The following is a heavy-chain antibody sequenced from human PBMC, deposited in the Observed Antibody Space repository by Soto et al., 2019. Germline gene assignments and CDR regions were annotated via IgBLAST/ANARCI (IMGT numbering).Heavy chain of an antibody. Sequence: PGGSLRLSCAASGFTFSSHAMSWVRQAPGKGLEWVSAISGTDGTPYYADSVRGRFTISRDNSKNTLYLQMNSLRAEDTALYYCAKEGYCTNAVCYTGWFESWGQGTLVTVSS. J-gene: IGHJ5*01. CDR3: AKEGYCTNAVCYTGWFES. D-gene: IGHD2-8*01. CDR2: ISGTDGTP. CDR1: GFTFSSHA. V-gene: IGHV3-23*01.